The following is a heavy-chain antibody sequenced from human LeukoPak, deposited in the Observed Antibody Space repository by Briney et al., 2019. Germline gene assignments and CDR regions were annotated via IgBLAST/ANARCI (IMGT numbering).Heavy chain of an antibody. V-gene: IGHV3-33*01. CDR1: GFTFSSYG. CDR3: ARDRNSSGWLLYWFDP. Sequence: PGRSLRLSCAASGFTFSSYGVHWVRQAPGKGLEWVAVIWYDGSNKYYADSVKGRFTISRDNSKNTLYLQMNSLRAEDTAVYYCARDRNSSGWLLYWFDPWGQGTLVTVSS. CDR2: IWYDGSNK. J-gene: IGHJ5*02. D-gene: IGHD6-19*01.